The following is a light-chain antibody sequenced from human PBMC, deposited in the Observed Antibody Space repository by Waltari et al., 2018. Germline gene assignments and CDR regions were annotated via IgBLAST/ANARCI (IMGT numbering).Light chain of an antibody. CDR3: HHYGSSPLT. V-gene: IGKV3-20*01. J-gene: IGKJ4*01. CDR2: GAS. Sequence: IVLTQSPGTLSLSPGERATLSCRARQSLRSSYLAWYQQKPGLAPRLLIYGASNRAAGIPDRFGGHGSGTDFTLTIARLEPEDSAVYYCHHYGSSPLTFGGGTKVEI. CDR1: QSLRSSY.